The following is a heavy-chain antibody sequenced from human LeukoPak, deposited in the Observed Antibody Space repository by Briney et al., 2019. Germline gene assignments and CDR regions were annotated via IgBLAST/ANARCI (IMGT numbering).Heavy chain of an antibody. Sequence: PGGSLRLSCAASGFTFNTYAMSWVRQAPGKRLEWVSAISASDPGTYYADSVKGRFTISRDNSKNTLFLQMNSLRAEDTAVYYCAKVPAASCIGSNCYHFDWWGQGTLVTVSS. CDR2: ISASDPGT. CDR3: AKVPAASCIGSNCYHFDW. D-gene: IGHD2-15*01. V-gene: IGHV3-23*01. CDR1: GFTFNTYA. J-gene: IGHJ4*02.